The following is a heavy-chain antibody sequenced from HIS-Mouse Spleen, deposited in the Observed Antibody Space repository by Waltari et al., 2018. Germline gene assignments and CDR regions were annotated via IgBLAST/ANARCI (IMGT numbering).Heavy chain of an antibody. V-gene: IGHV3-48*01. Sequence: EVQLVESGGGLVQPGGSLRLSCAASGFTFSSSSLNWVRQAPGKGLEWVSYSSSSSSTIYYADSVKGRFTISRDNAKNSLYLQMNSLRAEDTAVYYCARGASGSYYLVSVSDYWGQGTLVTVSS. J-gene: IGHJ4*02. CDR3: ARGASGSYYLVSVSDY. CDR1: GFTFSSSS. D-gene: IGHD1-26*01. CDR2: SSSSSSTI.